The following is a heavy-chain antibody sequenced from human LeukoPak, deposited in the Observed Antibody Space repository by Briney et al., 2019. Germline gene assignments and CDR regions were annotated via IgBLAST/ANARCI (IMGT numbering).Heavy chain of an antibody. CDR1: SGSISSSSSY. Sequence: SETLSLTCAVCSGSISSSSSYWGWIRQPPGKGLEWIGSIYYSGSAFNNPSLKSRVTISVDTSKNQFSLKLSSVTAADTALYYCAREVKCVLHFDDWGQGTLVTVSS. CDR3: AREVKCVLHFDD. J-gene: IGHJ4*02. D-gene: IGHD3-10*01. V-gene: IGHV4-39*02. CDR2: IYYSGSA.